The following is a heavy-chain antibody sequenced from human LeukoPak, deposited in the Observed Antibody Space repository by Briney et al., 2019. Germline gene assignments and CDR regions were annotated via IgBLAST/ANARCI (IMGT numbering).Heavy chain of an antibody. D-gene: IGHD6-19*01. CDR3: AKDVSSGWYYDY. Sequence: GGSLRLSCAASGFTFSSYVMSWVRQAPGKGLEWVSGISGSGGSTNYADSVKDRFTISRDNSENTLYLQMNSLRAEDTAVYYCAKDVSSGWYYDYWGQGTLVTVSS. CDR2: ISGSGGST. J-gene: IGHJ4*02. CDR1: GFTFSSYV. V-gene: IGHV3-23*01.